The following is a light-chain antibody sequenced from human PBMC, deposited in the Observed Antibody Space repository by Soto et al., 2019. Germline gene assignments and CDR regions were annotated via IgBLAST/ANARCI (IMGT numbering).Light chain of an antibody. V-gene: IGKV3-20*01. CDR3: QQYGSSQLT. CDR1: QSGSNNY. J-gene: IGKJ2*01. CDR2: DAS. Sequence: DIVLTQSPGTLSLSPGERATLSCRASQSGSNNYLAWYQQKPGQAPRNLIYDASNRATGIPDRFSGSGSGKHFTLTISRMEPEDFAGYYCQQYGSSQLTFGHATRVDIK.